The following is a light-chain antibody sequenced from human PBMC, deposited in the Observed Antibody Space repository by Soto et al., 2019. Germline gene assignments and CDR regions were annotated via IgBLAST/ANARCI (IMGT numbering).Light chain of an antibody. V-gene: IGKV3-20*01. Sequence: EIVLTQSPGTLSLSPGERGTLSCRASQSLGTRNLAWFQQKAGQAPRLLIYSASRRATGIPDRFTGSGSGTDFTLTISRVQPEDFAVYFCQHFAGSPRTFGQGTKVDIK. J-gene: IGKJ1*01. CDR2: SAS. CDR1: QSLGTRN. CDR3: QHFAGSPRT.